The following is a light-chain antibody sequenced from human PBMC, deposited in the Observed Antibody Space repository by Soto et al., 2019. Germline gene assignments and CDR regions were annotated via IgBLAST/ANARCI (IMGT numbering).Light chain of an antibody. J-gene: IGKJ1*01. CDR3: QHYHNWPPWT. Sequence: EIVMTQSPATLSESPGERVTLSCRASQSVRDNLAWYQQKPGQAPRLLIYGASTRATGIPARFSGSGSGTEFTLTISSLQSEDFAVYYCQHYHNWPPWTFGQGTKVEVK. CDR2: GAS. CDR1: QSVRDN. V-gene: IGKV3-15*01.